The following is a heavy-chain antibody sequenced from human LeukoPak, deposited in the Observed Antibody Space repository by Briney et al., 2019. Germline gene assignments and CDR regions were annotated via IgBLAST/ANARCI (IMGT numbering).Heavy chain of an antibody. CDR2: MYYSGST. Sequence: SETLSLTCTVSGGSIRSSNTYYWGWIRQPPGKGLEWIGSMYYSGSTYYNPSLKSRVTISVDTSKNQFSLKLSSVTAADTAVYYCTRGAGWLIDYWGQGILVTVSS. J-gene: IGHJ4*02. CDR1: GGSIRSSNTYY. D-gene: IGHD3-16*01. CDR3: TRGAGWLIDY. V-gene: IGHV4-39*07.